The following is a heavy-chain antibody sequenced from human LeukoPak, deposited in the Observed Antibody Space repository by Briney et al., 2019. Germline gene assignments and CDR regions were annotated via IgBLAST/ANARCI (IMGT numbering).Heavy chain of an antibody. CDR1: GFTFGDYA. Sequence: GGSLRLSRTASGFTFGDYAMSWFRQAPGKGLEWVGFIRSKAYGGTTEYAASVKGRFTISRDDSKSIAYLQMNSLKTEDTAVYYCTRDVRPELLWFRELLGYFDYWGQGTLVTVSS. CDR2: IRSKAYGGTT. D-gene: IGHD3-10*01. V-gene: IGHV3-49*03. J-gene: IGHJ4*02. CDR3: TRDVRPELLWFRELLGYFDY.